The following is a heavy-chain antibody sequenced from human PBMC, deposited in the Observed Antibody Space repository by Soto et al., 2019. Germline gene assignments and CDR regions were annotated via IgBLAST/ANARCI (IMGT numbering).Heavy chain of an antibody. Sequence: GASVKVSCKASGYTFTSYGISCVRQAPGQGLEWMGWISAYNGNTNYAQKLQGRVTMTTDTSTSTAYMELRSLRSDDTAVYYCARDQRITMIVVVTDAFDIWGQGTMVTVSS. V-gene: IGHV1-18*01. CDR1: GYTFTSYG. CDR2: ISAYNGNT. D-gene: IGHD3-22*01. J-gene: IGHJ3*02. CDR3: ARDQRITMIVVVTDAFDI.